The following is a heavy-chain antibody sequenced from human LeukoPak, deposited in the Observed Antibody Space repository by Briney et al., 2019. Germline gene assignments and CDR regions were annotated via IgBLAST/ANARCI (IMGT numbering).Heavy chain of an antibody. Sequence: PSETLSLTCTVSGVSISSSNSYWGWIRQPPGKGLEWIGEIYHSGSTNYNPSLKSRVTISVDKSKNQFSLKLSSVTAADTAVYYCARREQQLGAFDIWGQGTMVTVSS. V-gene: IGHV4-39*07. CDR2: IYHSGST. CDR3: ARREQQLGAFDI. CDR1: GVSISSSNSY. J-gene: IGHJ3*02. D-gene: IGHD6-13*01.